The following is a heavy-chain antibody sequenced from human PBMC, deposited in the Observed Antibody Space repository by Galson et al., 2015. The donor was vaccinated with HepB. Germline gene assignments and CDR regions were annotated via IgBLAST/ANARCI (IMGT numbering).Heavy chain of an antibody. V-gene: IGHV1-8*01. CDR2: MNPNSGNT. CDR1: GYTFTSYD. Sequence: SVKVSCKASGYTFTSYDINWVRQATGQGLEWMGWMNPNSGNTGYAQKFQGRVTMTRNTSICTAYMELSSLRSEDTAVYYCARGGGDASSSWFYYYYYMDVWGKGTTVTVSS. D-gene: IGHD6-13*01. CDR3: ARGGGDASSSWFYYYYYMDV. J-gene: IGHJ6*03.